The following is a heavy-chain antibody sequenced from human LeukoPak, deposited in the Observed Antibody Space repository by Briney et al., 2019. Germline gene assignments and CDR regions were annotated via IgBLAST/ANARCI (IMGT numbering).Heavy chain of an antibody. D-gene: IGHD4-17*01. V-gene: IGHV1-2*02. Sequence: ASVKVSCKASGYTFTGYYMHWVRQAPGQGLEWMGWINPSSGGTNYAQKFQGRVTLTRDTSISTAYMELGRLRSDDTAVYYCARDWYYGDGYFDYWGQGTLVTVPS. CDR2: INPSSGGT. CDR3: ARDWYYGDGYFDY. CDR1: GYTFTGYY. J-gene: IGHJ4*02.